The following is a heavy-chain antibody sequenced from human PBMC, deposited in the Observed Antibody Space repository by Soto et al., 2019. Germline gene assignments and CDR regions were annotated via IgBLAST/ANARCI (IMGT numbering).Heavy chain of an antibody. V-gene: IGHV3-7*03. CDR1: GFTFSRYW. J-gene: IGHJ4*02. Sequence: GGSLRLSCEGSGFTFSRYWMSWVRQAPGKGLEWVASIKQDGSERYYVDSVKGRFTVSRDNAKNSLSLQMDSLTAEDTAVYYCARLRGDYTAYDFWGQGTPVTVSS. D-gene: IGHD4-17*01. CDR2: IKQDGSER. CDR3: ARLRGDYTAYDF.